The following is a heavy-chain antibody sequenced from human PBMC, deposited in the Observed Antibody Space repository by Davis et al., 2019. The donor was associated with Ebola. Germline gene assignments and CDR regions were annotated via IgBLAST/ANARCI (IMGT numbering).Heavy chain of an antibody. CDR2: IIPILGIA. V-gene: IGHV1-69*10. D-gene: IGHD6-13*01. CDR3: AYSSRIAAAGDFDY. Sequence: SVKVSCKASGGTFSSYAISWVRQAPGQGLEWMGGIIPILGIANYAQKFQGRVTITADESTSTAYMELSSLRSEDTAVYYCAYSSRIAAAGDFDYWGQGTLVTVSS. CDR1: GGTFSSYA. J-gene: IGHJ4*02.